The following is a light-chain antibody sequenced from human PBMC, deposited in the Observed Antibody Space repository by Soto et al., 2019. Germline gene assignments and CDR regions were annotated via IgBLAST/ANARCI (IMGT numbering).Light chain of an antibody. Sequence: EIGLTQSRGTLSLSPGDRATHACRASQSVSSNFLAWYQQKPGQAPRLLIYGASIRATGIPDRFSGSGSGTDFTLTIRRLEPEDFAMYFCHQYGSSPRTFGQGTKVEIK. V-gene: IGKV3-20*01. J-gene: IGKJ1*01. CDR2: GAS. CDR1: QSVSSNF. CDR3: HQYGSSPRT.